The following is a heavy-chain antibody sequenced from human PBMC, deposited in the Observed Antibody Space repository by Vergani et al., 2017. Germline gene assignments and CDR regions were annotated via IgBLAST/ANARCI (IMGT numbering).Heavy chain of an antibody. CDR1: GYTFTSYY. J-gene: IGHJ4*02. V-gene: IGHV1-46*01. D-gene: IGHD3-22*01. CDR3: ARGSGTMIDLVY. CDR2: INPSGGST. Sequence: QVQLVQSGAEVKKPGASVKVSCKASGYTFTSYYMHWVRPAPGQGLEWMGIINPSGGSTSYAQKFQGRVTMTRDTSTSTVYIELSSLRSEDTAVYYCARGSGTMIDLVYWGQGTLVTVSS.